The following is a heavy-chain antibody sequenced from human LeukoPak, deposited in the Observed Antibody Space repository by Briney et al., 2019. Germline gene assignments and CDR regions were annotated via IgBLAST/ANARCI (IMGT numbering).Heavy chain of an antibody. V-gene: IGHV1-46*01. Sequence: ASVKVSCKASGYTFTSYYMHWVRQAPGQGLEWMGIINPSGGSTSYAQKFQGRVTMTRDTSTSTVYMELSGLRSEDTAVYYCARDQIGDSWFGESLDAFDIWGQGTMVTVSS. CDR1: GYTFTSYY. CDR3: ARDQIGDSWFGESLDAFDI. CDR2: INPSGGST. J-gene: IGHJ3*02. D-gene: IGHD3-10*01.